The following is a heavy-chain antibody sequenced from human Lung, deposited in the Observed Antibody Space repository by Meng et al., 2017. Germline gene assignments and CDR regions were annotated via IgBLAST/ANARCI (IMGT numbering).Heavy chain of an antibody. J-gene: IGHJ4*02. V-gene: IGHV4-34*01. Sequence: VALQQGGVGLFNASGAHFLTCVVPGWSFRDYHGSLIRQPPGKGLEWIGEINHSGSTNYNPSLESRATISVDTSQNNLSLKLSSVTAADSAVYYCARGPTTMAHDFDYWGQGTLVTVSS. CDR3: ARGPTTMAHDFDY. CDR2: INHSGST. D-gene: IGHD4-11*01. CDR1: GWSFRDYH.